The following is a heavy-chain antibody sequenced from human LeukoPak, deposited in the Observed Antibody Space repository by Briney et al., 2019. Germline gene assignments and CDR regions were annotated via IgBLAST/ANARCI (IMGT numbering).Heavy chain of an antibody. J-gene: IGHJ4*02. CDR1: GGSISSYY. D-gene: IGHD3-16*01. CDR3: AKAIPLVTYICDY. Sequence: ETLSLTCTVSGGSISSYYWSWIRQPPGKGLEWVSAISGSGSSTYHADSVKGRFAISRDNSKNTLYLQMNSLRAEDTAIYYCAKAIPLVTYICDYWGQGTLVTVSS. CDR2: ISGSGSST. V-gene: IGHV3-23*01.